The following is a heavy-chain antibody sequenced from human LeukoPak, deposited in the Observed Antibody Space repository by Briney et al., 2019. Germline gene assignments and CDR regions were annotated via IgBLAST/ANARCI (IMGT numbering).Heavy chain of an antibody. CDR1: GGSISSYY. Sequence: SETLSLTCTVSGGSISSYYWSWIRQPPGKGLEWIGYIYYSGSTNYNPSLKSRVTISVDTSKNQFSLKLSSVTAADTAVYYCARDLIEVEVGVRGVGAFDIWGQGTMVTVSS. CDR2: IYYSGST. V-gene: IGHV4-59*01. D-gene: IGHD3-10*01. CDR3: ARDLIEVEVGVRGVGAFDI. J-gene: IGHJ3*02.